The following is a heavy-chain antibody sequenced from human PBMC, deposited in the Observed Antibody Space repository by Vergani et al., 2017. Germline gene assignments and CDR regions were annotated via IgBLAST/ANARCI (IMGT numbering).Heavy chain of an antibody. CDR3: ARHTTYTDS. CDR1: EYSFGNYW. CDR2: IYPADSDT. D-gene: IGHD1-1*01. J-gene: IGHJ4*02. V-gene: IGHV5-51*01. Sequence: EVELVQSGPEMRKPGESLTISCKVSEYSFGNYWIGWVRQMPGKGLEWMGIIYPADSDTRYSPSFQGQVTISADKSISTAFLQWDSLKASDTALYYCARHTTYTDSWGQGTLVTVSS.